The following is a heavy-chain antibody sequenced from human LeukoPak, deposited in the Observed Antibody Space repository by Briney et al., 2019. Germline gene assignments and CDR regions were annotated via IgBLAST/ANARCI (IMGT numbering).Heavy chain of an antibody. CDR2: ISYDGSNK. Sequence: GGSLRLSCAASGFTFSSYGMHWVRQAPGKGLEWVAVISYDGSNKYYADSVKGRFTISRDNSKNTLYLQMNSLRTEDTAVYYCASRADAFDIWGQGTMVTVSS. CDR3: ASRADAFDI. D-gene: IGHD3-10*01. J-gene: IGHJ3*02. CDR1: GFTFSSYG. V-gene: IGHV3-30*03.